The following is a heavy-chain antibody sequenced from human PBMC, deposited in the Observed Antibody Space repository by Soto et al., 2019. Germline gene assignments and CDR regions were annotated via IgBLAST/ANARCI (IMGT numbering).Heavy chain of an antibody. D-gene: IGHD2-15*01. Sequence: SVKVSCKASGGTFSSYAISWVRQAPGQGLEWMGGIIPIFGTANYAQKFQGRVTITADESTSTAYMELSSLRSEDTAVYYCARGGPAVGYFDLWGRGTRVTVSS. J-gene: IGHJ2*01. CDR3: ARGGPAVGYFDL. V-gene: IGHV1-69*13. CDR2: IIPIFGTA. CDR1: GGTFSSYA.